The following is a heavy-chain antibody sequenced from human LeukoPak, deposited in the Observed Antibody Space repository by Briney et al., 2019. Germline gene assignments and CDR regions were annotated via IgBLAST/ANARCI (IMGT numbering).Heavy chain of an antibody. CDR2: ISGSGGST. J-gene: IGHJ3*02. CDR1: GFTFSSYA. Sequence: HPGGSLRLSCAASGFTFSSYAMSWVRQAPGKGLEWVSAISGSGGSTYYADSVKGRFTISRDNSKNTLYLQMNSLRAEDTAVYYCARVGATNIDAFDIWGQGTMVTVSS. CDR3: ARVGATNIDAFDI. D-gene: IGHD1-26*01. V-gene: IGHV3-23*01.